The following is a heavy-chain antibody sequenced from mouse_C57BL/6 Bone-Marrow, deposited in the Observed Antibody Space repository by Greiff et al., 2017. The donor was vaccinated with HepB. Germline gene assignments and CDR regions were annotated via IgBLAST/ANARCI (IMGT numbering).Heavy chain of an antibody. V-gene: IGHV1-54*01. Sequence: VQLQQSGAELVRPGTSVKVSCKASGYAFTNYLIEWVKQRPGQGLEWIGVINPGSGGTNYNEKFKGKATLTADKSSSTAYMQLSSLTSEDSAVYFCARRGIPIYYYGSSYVFDYWGQGTTLTVSS. CDR2: INPGSGGT. J-gene: IGHJ2*01. D-gene: IGHD1-1*01. CDR1: GYAFTNYL. CDR3: ARRGIPIYYYGSSYVFDY.